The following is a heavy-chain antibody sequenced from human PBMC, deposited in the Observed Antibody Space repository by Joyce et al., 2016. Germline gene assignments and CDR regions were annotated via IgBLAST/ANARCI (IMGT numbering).Heavy chain of an antibody. CDR2: IKPDGSEK. V-gene: IGHV3-7*01. CDR1: GFTFSTTW. CDR3: ATGGGMDV. Sequence: EVQLVESGGGLVQPGGSLRLSCAASGFTFSTTWMTWVRQSPGKGPEWVANIKPDGSEKYYVGSVKGLFTISRDNAKNSLSLLMNSLRVDDTAVYYCATGGGMDVWGQGTTVTVSS. J-gene: IGHJ6*02.